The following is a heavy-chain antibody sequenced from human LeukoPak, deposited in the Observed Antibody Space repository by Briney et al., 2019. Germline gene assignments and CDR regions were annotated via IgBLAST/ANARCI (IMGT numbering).Heavy chain of an antibody. CDR1: GGSISSYY. Sequence: SETLSLTCTVSGGSISSYYWSWIRQPPGKGLEWIGYIYYSGSTNYNPSLKSRVTISVDTSKNQFSLKLSSVTAADTAVYYCASQGGYSYGFDYWGQGTLVTVSS. CDR3: ASQGGYSYGFDY. V-gene: IGHV4-59*08. J-gene: IGHJ4*02. D-gene: IGHD5-18*01. CDR2: IYYSGST.